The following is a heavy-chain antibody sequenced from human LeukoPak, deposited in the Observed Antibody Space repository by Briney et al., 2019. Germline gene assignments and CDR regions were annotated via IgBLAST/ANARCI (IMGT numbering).Heavy chain of an antibody. D-gene: IGHD6-13*01. CDR1: GFTLSNYW. CDR3: ARAGSGYTSPSDY. V-gene: IGHV3-21*01. J-gene: IGHJ4*02. Sequence: GGSLRLSCAASGFTLSNYWMGWVRRAPGKGLEWVSSISSSSLYIYYGDSVKGRFTISRDNAKHSVYLQMNRLRAEDTAVYYCARAGSGYTSPSDYWGQGTLVTVSS. CDR2: ISSSSLYI.